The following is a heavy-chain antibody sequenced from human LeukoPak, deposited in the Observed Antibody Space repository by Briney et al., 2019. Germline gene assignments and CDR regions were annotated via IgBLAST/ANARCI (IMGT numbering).Heavy chain of an antibody. D-gene: IGHD3-3*01. CDR1: GGSISSYY. J-gene: IGHJ4*02. CDR2: IYYSGST. CDR3: ARDFRIFGVVMGFDY. V-gene: IGHV4-59*01. Sequence: SETLSLTCTVSGGSISSYYWSWIRQPPGKGLEWIGYIYYSGSTNYNPSLKSRVTISVDTSKNQFSLKLSSVTAADTAVYYCARDFRIFGVVMGFDYWGQGTLSPSPQ.